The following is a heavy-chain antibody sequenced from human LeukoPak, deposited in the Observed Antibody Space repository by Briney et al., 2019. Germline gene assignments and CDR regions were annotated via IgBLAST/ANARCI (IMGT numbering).Heavy chain of an antibody. V-gene: IGHV3-48*03. CDR2: ISYSGANT. D-gene: IGHD6-19*01. Sequence: GGSLRLSCAASGFSFSVYEMHWVRQAPGKGLEWISDISYSGANTYYADSVKGRFTISRDNAKNSLYLQMNSLRVEDTAVHYCTTLTVASNFDYWGQGTLVTVSS. J-gene: IGHJ4*02. CDR1: GFSFSVYE. CDR3: TTLTVASNFDY.